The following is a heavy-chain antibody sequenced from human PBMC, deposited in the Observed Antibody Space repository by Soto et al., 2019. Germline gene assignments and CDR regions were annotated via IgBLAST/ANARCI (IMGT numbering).Heavy chain of an antibody. CDR2: IHPGDSDT. Sequence: PGESLKISCKGSGYSFTSYWIGWVRQMPGKGLEWMGIIHPGDSDTRYSPSFQGQVTISADKSISTAYLQWSSLKASDTAMYYCARVLRFLEWLPTAAFDIWGQGTMVTVSS. J-gene: IGHJ3*02. CDR3: ARVLRFLEWLPTAAFDI. D-gene: IGHD3-3*01. V-gene: IGHV5-51*01. CDR1: GYSFTSYW.